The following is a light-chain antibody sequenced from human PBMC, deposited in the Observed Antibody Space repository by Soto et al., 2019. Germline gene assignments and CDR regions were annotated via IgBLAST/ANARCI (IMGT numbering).Light chain of an antibody. J-gene: IGKJ4*01. V-gene: IGKV3-15*01. CDR3: QHYVTWPLA. CDR1: RGIGST. Sequence: EVVMTQSPATLSVSPGERATLSCRASRGIGSTLAWYQQKPGQTPRLLIYDTSTRATGVPARFIDSASGTEFTLTITSLQSEDFALYYCQHYVTWPLAFGGGTRVENK. CDR2: DTS.